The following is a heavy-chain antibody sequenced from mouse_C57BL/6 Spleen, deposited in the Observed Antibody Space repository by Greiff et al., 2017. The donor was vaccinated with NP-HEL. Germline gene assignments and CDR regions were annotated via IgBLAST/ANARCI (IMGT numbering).Heavy chain of an antibody. J-gene: IGHJ2*01. CDR1: GFTFSSYA. CDR2: ISDGGSYT. CDR3: ARVQGGGYYVDY. Sequence: VQLQESGGGLVKPGGSLKLSCAASGFTFSSYAMSWVRQTPEKRLEWVATISDGGSYTYYPDNVKGRFTISRDNAKNNLYLQMSHLKSEDTAMYYCARVQGGGYYVDYWGQGTTLTVSS. V-gene: IGHV5-4*01. D-gene: IGHD1-1*02.